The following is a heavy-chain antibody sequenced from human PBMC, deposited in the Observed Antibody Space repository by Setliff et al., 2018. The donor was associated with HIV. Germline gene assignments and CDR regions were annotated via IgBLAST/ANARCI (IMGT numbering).Heavy chain of an antibody. CDR3: ARGPLGDYYYYYYMDV. D-gene: IGHD3-16*01. J-gene: IGHJ6*03. CDR2: IVYSGRT. Sequence: TLSLTCTVSGGSITSGGYYWSWIRQHPGKGLGWIGYIVYSGRTYYNPSLKSRVSISVDASKNQFSLRLSSVTAADTAVYYCARGPLGDYYYYYYMDVWGKGTTVTVSS. CDR1: GGSITSGGYY. V-gene: IGHV4-31*03.